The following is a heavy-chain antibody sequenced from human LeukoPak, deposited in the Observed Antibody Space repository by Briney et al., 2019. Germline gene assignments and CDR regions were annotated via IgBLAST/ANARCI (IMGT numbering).Heavy chain of an antibody. V-gene: IGHV4-59*01. CDR1: GGSISSYY. J-gene: IGHJ5*02. CDR2: IYYSGST. D-gene: IGHD1-26*01. CDR3: ARDSGSYYINWFDP. Sequence: PSETLSLTCTVSGGSISSYYWSWIRQPPGKGLEWIGYIYYSGSTNCNPSLKSRVTISVDTSKNQFSLKLSSVTAADTAVYYCARDSGSYYINWFDPWGQGTLVTVSS.